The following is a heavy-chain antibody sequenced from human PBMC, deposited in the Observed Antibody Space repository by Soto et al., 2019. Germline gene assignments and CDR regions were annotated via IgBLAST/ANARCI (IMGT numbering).Heavy chain of an antibody. J-gene: IGHJ6*02. CDR1: GFTFSSYA. D-gene: IGHD3-3*01. CDR3: ARDMGNYDFWSGYYGYYYYGMDV. CDR2: ISYDGSNK. V-gene: IGHV3-30-3*01. Sequence: AGGSLRLSCAASGFTFSSYAMHWVRQSPGKGLEWVAVISYDGSNKYYADSVKGRFTISRDNSKNTLYLQMNSLRAEDTAVYYCARDMGNYDFWSGYYGYYYYGMDVWGQGTTVTVSS.